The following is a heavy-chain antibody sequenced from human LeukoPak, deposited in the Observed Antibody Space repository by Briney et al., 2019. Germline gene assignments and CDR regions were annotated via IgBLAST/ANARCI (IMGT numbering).Heavy chain of an antibody. CDR3: ARIAYFFDF. Sequence: GGSLRLSCAASGFTFSSCAMSWVRQAPGKGLEWVSAISGSGGSTYYAGSVKGRFTISRDNSKNTLFLQMNSLRAEDTAVYYCARIAYFFDFWGQGTLVTVSS. D-gene: IGHD2-21*01. V-gene: IGHV3-23*01. CDR1: GFTFSSCA. J-gene: IGHJ4*02. CDR2: ISGSGGST.